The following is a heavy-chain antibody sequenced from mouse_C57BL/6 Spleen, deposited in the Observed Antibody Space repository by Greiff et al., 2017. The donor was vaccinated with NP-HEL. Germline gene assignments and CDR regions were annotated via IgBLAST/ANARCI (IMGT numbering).Heavy chain of an antibody. Sequence: VKLQQSGAELVRPGTSVKVSCKASGYAFTNYLIEWVKQRPGQGLEWIGVINPGSGGTNYNEKFKGKATLTADKSSSTAYMQLRSLTSEDSAVYYCAREGETGTDYWGQGTTLTVSS. J-gene: IGHJ2*01. CDR1: GYAFTNYL. V-gene: IGHV1-54*01. CDR3: AREGETGTDY. D-gene: IGHD4-1*01. CDR2: INPGSGGT.